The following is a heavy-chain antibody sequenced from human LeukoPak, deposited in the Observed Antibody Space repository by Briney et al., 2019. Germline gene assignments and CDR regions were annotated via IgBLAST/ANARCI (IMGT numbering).Heavy chain of an antibody. D-gene: IGHD6-13*01. CDR2: TWYDGSNK. CDR3: ARDGRRSWYSYYYYYGMDV. V-gene: IGHV3-33*01. Sequence: GGSLRLSCAASGFTFSSYGMHWVRQAPGKGLEWVAVTWYDGSNKYYADSVKGRFTISRDNSKNTLYLQMNSLRAEDTAVYYCARDGRRSWYSYYYYYGMDVWGQGTTVTVSS. J-gene: IGHJ6*02. CDR1: GFTFSSYG.